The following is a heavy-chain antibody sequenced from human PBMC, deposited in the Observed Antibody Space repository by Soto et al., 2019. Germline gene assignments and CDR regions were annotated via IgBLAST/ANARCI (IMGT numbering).Heavy chain of an antibody. CDR3: ARGDSTDCSNGVCSFFYNHDMDV. Sequence: ASVKVSCKASGYSFTDYHIHWVRQAPGQGLEWLGRINPKSGGTSTAQKFQGWVTMTTDTSIGTASMERTRLTSDDTAIYYCARGDSTDCSNGVCSFFYNHDMDVWGQGTTVTVSS. CDR2: INPKSGGT. J-gene: IGHJ6*02. V-gene: IGHV1-2*04. D-gene: IGHD2-8*01. CDR1: GYSFTDYH.